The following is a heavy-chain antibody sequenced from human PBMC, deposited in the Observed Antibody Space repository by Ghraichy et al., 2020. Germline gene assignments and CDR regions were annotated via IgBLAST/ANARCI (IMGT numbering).Heavy chain of an antibody. J-gene: IGHJ6*02. V-gene: IGHV3-21*01. Sequence: GGSLRLSCAASGFTFSSYSMNWVRQAPGKGLEWVSSISSSSSYIYYADSVKGRFTISRDNAKNSLYLQRNSLRAEDTAVDYRARSGGYCSSTSCYCPLYYYYGMDVWGQGTTVTVSS. CDR1: GFTFSSYS. CDR3: ARSGGYCSSTSCYCPLYYYYGMDV. D-gene: IGHD2-2*01. CDR2: ISSSSSYI.